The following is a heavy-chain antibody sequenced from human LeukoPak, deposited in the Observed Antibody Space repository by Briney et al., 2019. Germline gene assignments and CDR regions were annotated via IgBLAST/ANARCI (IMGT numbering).Heavy chain of an antibody. CDR2: INSDGSST. J-gene: IGHJ5*02. CDR3: AKDGGLHYYDSSGYAS. CDR1: GFTLGSYW. D-gene: IGHD3-22*01. Sequence: PGGSLRLSCAASGFTLGSYWMHWFRQAPGKGLVGVSRINSDGSSTSYADSVKGRFTISRDNAKNSLYLQMNSLRAEDTALYYCAKDGGLHYYDSSGYASWGQGTLVTVSS. V-gene: IGHV3-74*01.